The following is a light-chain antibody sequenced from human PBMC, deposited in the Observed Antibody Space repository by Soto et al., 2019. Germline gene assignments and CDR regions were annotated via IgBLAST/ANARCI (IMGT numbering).Light chain of an antibody. CDR1: QTVSTW. V-gene: IGKV1D-12*01. CDR2: AAS. CDR3: QQAKNFPFT. Sequence: DIQMTQSPSSVSASVGDRVTITCRASQTVSTWLGWYQQKPGKAPQLLIYAASSLQSGVPSRFSGSGSGTDFTLTINSLQPEDVGTYYCQQAKNFPFTFGPGTKVDIK. J-gene: IGKJ3*01.